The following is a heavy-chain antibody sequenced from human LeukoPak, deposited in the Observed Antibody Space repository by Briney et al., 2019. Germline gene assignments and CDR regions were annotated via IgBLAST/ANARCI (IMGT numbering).Heavy chain of an antibody. CDR1: GFTFSSYR. J-gene: IGHJ5*02. CDR3: ARAHSSGWHWFDP. V-gene: IGHV3-21*01. Sequence: PGGSLRLSCAASGFTFSSYRMNWVRQAPGKGLEWVSSISSSSSYIYYADSVKGRFTISRDNAKNSLYQQMNSLRAEDTAVYYCARAHSSGWHWFDPWGQGTLVTVSS. CDR2: ISSSSSYI. D-gene: IGHD6-19*01.